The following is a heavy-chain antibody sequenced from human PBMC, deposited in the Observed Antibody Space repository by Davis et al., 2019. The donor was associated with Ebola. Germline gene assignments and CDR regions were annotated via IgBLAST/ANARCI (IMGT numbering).Heavy chain of an antibody. CDR3: ARGEYSSPDFVDY. J-gene: IGHJ4*02. CDR1: GGSFSGYY. D-gene: IGHD6-13*01. Sequence: MPSETLSLTCAVYGGSFSGYYWSWIRQPPGKGLEWIGEINHSGSTNYNPSLKSRVTISVDTSKNQFSLKLSSVTAADTAVYYCARGEYSSPDFVDYWGQGTLVTVSS. V-gene: IGHV4-34*01. CDR2: INHSGST.